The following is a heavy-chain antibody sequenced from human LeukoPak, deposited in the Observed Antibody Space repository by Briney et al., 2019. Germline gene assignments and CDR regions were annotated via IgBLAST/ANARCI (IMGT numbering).Heavy chain of an antibody. V-gene: IGHV3-23*01. CDR1: GFTFTSYA. J-gene: IGHJ4*02. CDR3: ARDAGIEVTGYYFDY. CDR2: ISGRAGST. D-gene: IGHD3-9*01. Sequence: GGSLRLSCAASGFTFTSYALNWVRQAPGKGLEWVSAISGRAGSTYHADSVQGRFTISRDNSRNTLYLQMDGLRAEDTAVYCCARDAGIEVTGYYFDYWGQGTLVTVSS.